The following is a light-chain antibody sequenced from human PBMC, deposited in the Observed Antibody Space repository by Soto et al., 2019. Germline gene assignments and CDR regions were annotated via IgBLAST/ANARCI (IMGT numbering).Light chain of an antibody. Sequence: DIVMTQSPDSLAVSLGERATINCKSSQSVLHSSNNKNYLAWYQQRPGQPPKLLIYWASTRELGVPDRFSGSGSGTDFTLTISSLQAEDVAVYFCQQYYTTPPTFGQGTKVAI. J-gene: IGKJ1*01. CDR2: WAS. CDR1: QSVLHSSNNKNY. CDR3: QQYYTTPPT. V-gene: IGKV4-1*01.